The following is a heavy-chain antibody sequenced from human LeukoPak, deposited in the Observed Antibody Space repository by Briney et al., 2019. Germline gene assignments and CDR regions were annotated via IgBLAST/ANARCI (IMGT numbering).Heavy chain of an antibody. V-gene: IGHV3-48*03. CDR1: GFTFSSYE. CDR2: ISSSGSTI. J-gene: IGHJ6*03. D-gene: IGHD3-10*01. CDR3: AKEGDYYGSGSYEYYYYYYMDV. Sequence: GGSLRLSCAASGFTFSSYEMNWVRQAPGKGLEWVSYISSSGSTIYYADSVKGRFTISRDNAKNSLYLQMNSLRAEDTAVYYCAKEGDYYGSGSYEYYYYYYMDVWGKGTTVTISS.